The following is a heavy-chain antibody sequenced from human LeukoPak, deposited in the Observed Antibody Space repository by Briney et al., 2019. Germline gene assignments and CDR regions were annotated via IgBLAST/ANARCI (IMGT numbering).Heavy chain of an antibody. CDR3: ARQTTGSYQWTFDY. CDR2: IYHSGTT. D-gene: IGHD3-10*01. Sequence: SETLSLTCTVSGGSISSSAHFWGWIRQPPGKGLEWIGIIYHSGTTYYNPSLKSRVTISVDTSRNQFSLRLNSVTAADTAVYSCARQTTGSYQWTFDYWGQGTLVTVSS. V-gene: IGHV4-39*01. J-gene: IGHJ4*02. CDR1: GGSISSSAHF.